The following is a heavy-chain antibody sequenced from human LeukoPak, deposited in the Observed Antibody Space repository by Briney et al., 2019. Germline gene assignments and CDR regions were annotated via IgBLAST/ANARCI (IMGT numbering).Heavy chain of an antibody. V-gene: IGHV4-30-4*01. CDR3: ARDQRSSRDGMDV. J-gene: IGHJ6*02. D-gene: IGHD6-13*01. Sequence: SETLSLTCTVSGGSISSGDNYWSWIRQPPGKGLEWMGYIYYSGSTYYNPSLKSRVTISVDTSKNQFSLKLSSVTAADTAVYYCARDQRSSRDGMDVWGQGTTVTVSS. CDR2: IYYSGST. CDR1: GGSISSGDNY.